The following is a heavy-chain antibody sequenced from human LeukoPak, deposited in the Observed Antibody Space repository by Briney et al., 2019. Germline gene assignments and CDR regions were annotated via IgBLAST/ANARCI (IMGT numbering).Heavy chain of an antibody. D-gene: IGHD6-19*01. V-gene: IGHV1-18*01. CDR1: GYTFTSYG. J-gene: IGHJ4*02. Sequence: GASVKVSCKASGYTFTSYGISWVRQAPGQGLEWMGWISAYNGNTNYAQKLQGRVTKTTDTSTSTAYMELRSLRFDDTAVYYCARAEQWLVPHDYWGQGTLVTVSS. CDR3: ARAEQWLVPHDY. CDR2: ISAYNGNT.